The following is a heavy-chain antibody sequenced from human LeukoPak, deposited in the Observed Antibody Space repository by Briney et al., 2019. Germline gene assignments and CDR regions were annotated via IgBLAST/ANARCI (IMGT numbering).Heavy chain of an antibody. CDR2: IRYDGSNK. CDR1: GFTFSSYG. J-gene: IGHJ4*02. D-gene: IGHD2-21*02. CDR3: AKSLAYCGGDCYSPKFDY. Sequence: GGSLRLSCAASGFTFSSYGMHWVRQAPGKGLEWVAFIRYDGSNKYYADSVKGRFTISRDNSRNTLYLQMTGLRAEDTAVYYCAKSLAYCGGDCYSPKFDYWGQGTPVTVSS. V-gene: IGHV3-30*02.